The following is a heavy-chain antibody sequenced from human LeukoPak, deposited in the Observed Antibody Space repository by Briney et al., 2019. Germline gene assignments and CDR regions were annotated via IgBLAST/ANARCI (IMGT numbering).Heavy chain of an antibody. CDR3: AKDKAPSLTGLPYYFDY. Sequence: GGSLRLSCAASGFTFSGYAMHWVRQAPGKALEWVSAISGSGGSTYYAYPVKGRVTISRDNSKNTLYLQMNNLRAEDTAIYYCAKDKAPSLTGLPYYFDYWGQGTLVTVSS. V-gene: IGHV3-23*01. CDR1: GFTFSGYA. CDR2: ISGSGGST. J-gene: IGHJ4*02. D-gene: IGHD3-9*01.